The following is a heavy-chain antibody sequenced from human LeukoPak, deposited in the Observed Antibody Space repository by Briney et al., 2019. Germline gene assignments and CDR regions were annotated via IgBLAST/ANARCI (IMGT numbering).Heavy chain of an antibody. J-gene: IGHJ4*02. CDR2: VKTTTDGGTA. V-gene: IGHV3-15*01. CDR3: TYEGFDY. CDR1: EFAFSNVW. Sequence: PGGSLRLSRTASEFAFSNVWMSWVRQSPGKGLEWVGRVKTTTDGGTAEYAAPVKGRFTISRDDSKNTMYLQMNSLKIEDTGVYYCTYEGFDYWGQGTLVTVSS. D-gene: IGHD3-3*01.